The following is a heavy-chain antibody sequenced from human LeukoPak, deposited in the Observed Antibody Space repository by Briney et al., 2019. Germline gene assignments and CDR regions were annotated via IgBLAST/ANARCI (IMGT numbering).Heavy chain of an antibody. V-gene: IGHV3-49*03. D-gene: IGHD3-22*01. J-gene: IGHJ4*02. CDR1: GFTFGDYA. CDR2: IRSKAYGGTT. CDR3: TRDRNYYDSSGPRGDY. Sequence: GRSLRLSCTASGFTFGDYAMSWFRQAPEKGLEWVGFIRSKAYGGTTEYAASVKGRFTISRDDSKSIAYLQMNSLKTEDTAVYYCTRDRNYYDSSGPRGDYWGQGTLVTVSS.